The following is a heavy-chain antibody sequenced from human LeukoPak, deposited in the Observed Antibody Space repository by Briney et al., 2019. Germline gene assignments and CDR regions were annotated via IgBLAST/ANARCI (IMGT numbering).Heavy chain of an antibody. CDR1: GGSISSDY. CDR3: ARRGPPYYYDSSGYFGY. J-gene: IGHJ4*02. CDR2: IYYSGST. V-gene: IGHV4-59*12. Sequence: SETLSLTCTVYGGSISSDYWTWIRQPPGMGLEWIGYIYYSGSTNYNPSLKSRVTISIDTSKKHFSLKLSSVTAADTAVYYCARRGPPYYYDSSGYFGYWGQGTLVTVSS. D-gene: IGHD3-22*01.